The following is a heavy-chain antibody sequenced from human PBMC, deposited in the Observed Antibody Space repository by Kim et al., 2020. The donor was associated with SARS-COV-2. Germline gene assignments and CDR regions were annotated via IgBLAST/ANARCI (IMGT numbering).Heavy chain of an antibody. CDR1: GYTFTSYY. V-gene: IGHV1-46*01. J-gene: IGHJ4*02. Sequence: ASVKVSCKASGYTFTSYYMHWVRQAPGQGLEWMGIINPSGGSTSYAQKFQGRVTMTRDTSTSTVYMELSSLRSEDTAVYYCARDQEDCSSTSCFPGSWGQGTLVTVSS. CDR2: INPSGGST. CDR3: ARDQEDCSSTSCFPGS. D-gene: IGHD2-2*01.